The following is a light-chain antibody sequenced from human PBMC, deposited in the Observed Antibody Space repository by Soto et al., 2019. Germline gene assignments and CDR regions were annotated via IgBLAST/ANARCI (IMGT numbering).Light chain of an antibody. CDR3: QQYGSSLAIT. CDR1: QSVSSSS. Sequence: EIVLPQSPGTLSLSPGERATLSCRASQSVSSSSLAWYQQKPGQAPRLLIYGASSRATGIPDRFSGSGSGTDFTLTISRLEPEDFAVYYCQQYGSSLAITFGQGTRLEIK. V-gene: IGKV3-20*01. CDR2: GAS. J-gene: IGKJ5*01.